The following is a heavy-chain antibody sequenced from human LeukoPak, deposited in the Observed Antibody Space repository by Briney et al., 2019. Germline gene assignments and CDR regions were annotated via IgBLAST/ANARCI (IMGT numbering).Heavy chain of an antibody. CDR3: ARGYCSSTSCWRGDHFDY. D-gene: IGHD2-2*01. CDR1: GFTFSSYS. Sequence: GGSLRLSCAASGFTFSSYSMNWVRQAPGEGLEWVSSITIGSYIYYADSVKGRFTISRDNAKNSLYLQMNSLRAEDTAVYYCARGYCSSTSCWRGDHFDYWGQGTLVTVSS. V-gene: IGHV3-21*01. J-gene: IGHJ4*02. CDR2: ITIGSYI.